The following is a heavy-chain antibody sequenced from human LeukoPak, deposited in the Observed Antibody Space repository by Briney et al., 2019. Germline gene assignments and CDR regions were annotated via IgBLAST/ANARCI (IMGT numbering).Heavy chain of an antibody. D-gene: IGHD3-16*01. CDR3: ARDRGDY. CDR1: GFTFTWYW. CDR2: IKQDGTEK. J-gene: IGHJ4*02. V-gene: IGHV3-7*03. Sequence: GGSLRLSCAASGFTFTWYWMTWVRQAPGKGLEWVANIKQDGTEKYYVDSVKGRFTISKDNSKSSLYLEMNSLRAEDTAVYYCARDRGDYWGQGTLVTVSS.